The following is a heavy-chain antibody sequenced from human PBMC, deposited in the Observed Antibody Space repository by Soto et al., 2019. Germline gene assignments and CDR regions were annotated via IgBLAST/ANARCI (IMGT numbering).Heavy chain of an antibody. CDR2: ISGSGGST. Sequence: GGSLRLSCAASGFTFSSYAMSWVRLAPGKGLEWVSAISGSGGSTYYADSVKGRFTISRDNSKNTLYLQMNSLRAEDTAVYYCAKDHITMVRGVIRPYYYYGMDVWGQGTTVTVSS. D-gene: IGHD3-10*01. CDR1: GFTFSSYA. V-gene: IGHV3-23*01. J-gene: IGHJ6*02. CDR3: AKDHITMVRGVIRPYYYYGMDV.